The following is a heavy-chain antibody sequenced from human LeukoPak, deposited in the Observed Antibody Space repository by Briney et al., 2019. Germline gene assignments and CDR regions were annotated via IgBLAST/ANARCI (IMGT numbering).Heavy chain of an antibody. CDR3: ARDSSLRSGYYYEDRGNYFDY. CDR2: IIPIFGTA. CDR1: GGTFSSYA. J-gene: IGHJ4*02. V-gene: IGHV1-69*13. Sequence: SVKVSCKASGGTFSSYAISWVRQAPGQGLEWMGGIIPIFGTANYAQKFQGRVTITADESTSTAYMELSSLRSEDTAVYYCARDSSLRSGYYYEDRGNYFDYWGQGTLVTVSS. D-gene: IGHD3-3*01.